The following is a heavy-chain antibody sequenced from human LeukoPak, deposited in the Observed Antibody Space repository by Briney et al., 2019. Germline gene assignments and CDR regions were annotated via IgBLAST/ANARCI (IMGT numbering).Heavy chain of an antibody. CDR3: ATLSAVTGMDFDL. CDR2: ISYDGSNK. V-gene: IGHV3-30*03. D-gene: IGHD6-19*01. Sequence: GGSLRLSCAASGFTFSSYGMHWVRQAPGKGLEWVAVISYDGSNKYYADSVKGRFTICRDNSKNTLYLQMNSLRAEDTAVYYCATLSAVTGMDFDLWGQGTLVTVSS. CDR1: GFTFSSYG. J-gene: IGHJ5*02.